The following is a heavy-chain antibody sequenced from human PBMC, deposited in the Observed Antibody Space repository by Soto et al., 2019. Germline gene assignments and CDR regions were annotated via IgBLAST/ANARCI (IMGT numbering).Heavy chain of an antibody. CDR2: INHSGST. V-gene: IGHV4-34*01. Sequence: SETLSLTCTVSGGSISGYYWSWIRQPPGKGLEWIGEINHSGSTNYNPSLKSRVTISVDTSKNQFSLKLSSVNAADTAVYYCARSLGGYYVYFDYWGQGTLVTVS. D-gene: IGHD3-3*01. CDR3: ARSLGGYYVYFDY. J-gene: IGHJ4*02. CDR1: GGSISGYY.